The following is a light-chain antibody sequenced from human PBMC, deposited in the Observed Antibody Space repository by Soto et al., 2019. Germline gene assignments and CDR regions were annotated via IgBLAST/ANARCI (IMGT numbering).Light chain of an antibody. V-gene: IGKV3-20*01. CDR3: QQYGNSPIT. Sequence: EIVLTQSPGTLSLSPGERATLSCRASQSVSNNYVAWYQQKPGQAPRLLIYGASNRATGIPDRFSGSGSGTGFTLTISSLEPEDFAVYYCQQYGNSPITFGQGTRLEIK. J-gene: IGKJ5*01. CDR1: QSVSNNY. CDR2: GAS.